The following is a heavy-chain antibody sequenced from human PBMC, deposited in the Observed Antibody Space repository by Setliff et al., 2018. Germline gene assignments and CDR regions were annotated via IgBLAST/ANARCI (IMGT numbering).Heavy chain of an antibody. CDR2: INPSGGYT. CDR3: ARESYDSSGYIYYFDY. J-gene: IGHJ4*02. CDR1: GHTFTSYF. V-gene: IGHV1-46*01. Sequence: ASVKVSCKASGHTFTSYFMQWVRQAPGQGLEWMGMINPSGGYTIYAQKFQGRVTMTRDTSTSTVYLELSSLRSEDTAVYYCARESYDSSGYIYYFDYWGQGTLVTVSS. D-gene: IGHD3-22*01.